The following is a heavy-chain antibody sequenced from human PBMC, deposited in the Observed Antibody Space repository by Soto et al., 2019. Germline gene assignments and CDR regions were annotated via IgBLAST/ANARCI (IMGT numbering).Heavy chain of an antibody. J-gene: IGHJ3*02. CDR2: ISSSGSTI. D-gene: IGHD2-21*02. V-gene: IGHV3-48*03. CDR3: ARAPCGGDCYPLHAFDI. CDR1: EVTCSSYE. Sequence: AVVPQIVSCGAAEVTCSSYEMNWVRPDPGKGVEWVSYISSSGSTIYYADSVKGRFTISRDNAKNSLYLQMNSLRAEDTAVYYCARAPCGGDCYPLHAFDIWGQGTMVTV.